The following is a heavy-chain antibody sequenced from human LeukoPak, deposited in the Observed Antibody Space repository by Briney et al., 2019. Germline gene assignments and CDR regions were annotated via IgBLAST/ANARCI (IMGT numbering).Heavy chain of an antibody. D-gene: IGHD6-19*01. Sequence: ASVKLACKASGYTFTGYYMHWVRQPPGPGLEWMGRINPNSGGANYAQKFQGRVTIARDTSISTAYMELSRLRSDDTAVYYCARVTVAGHYYYYGMDVWGQGTTVTVSS. CDR2: INPNSGGA. V-gene: IGHV1-2*06. CDR1: GYTFTGYY. CDR3: ARVTVAGHYYYYGMDV. J-gene: IGHJ6*02.